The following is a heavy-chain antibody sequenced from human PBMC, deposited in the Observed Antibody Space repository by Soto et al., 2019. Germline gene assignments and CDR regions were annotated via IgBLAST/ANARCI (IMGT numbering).Heavy chain of an antibody. CDR1: GGTFSSYA. J-gene: IGHJ6*02. CDR2: IIPIFGTA. Sequence: SVKVSCKXSGGTFSSYAISWVRQAPGQGLEWMGGIIPIFGTANYAQKFQGRVTITADESTSTAYMELSSLRSEDTAVYYCARDARMVATNYYYYYGMDVWGQGTTVTVSS. D-gene: IGHD5-12*01. V-gene: IGHV1-69*13. CDR3: ARDARMVATNYYYYYGMDV.